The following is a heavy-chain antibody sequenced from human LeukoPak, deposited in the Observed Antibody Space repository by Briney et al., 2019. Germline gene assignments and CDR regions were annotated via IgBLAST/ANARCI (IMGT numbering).Heavy chain of an antibody. CDR3: AREGELAGTTTDY. D-gene: IGHD1-7*01. CDR1: GYTFTSYA. J-gene: IGHJ4*02. V-gene: IGHV1-18*01. Sequence: ASVEVSCKASGYTFTSYAIIWVRQAPGQGLEWMGWISAYNGNTNYAQKLQGRVTMTTDTSTSTAYMELRSLTSDDTAVYYCAREGELAGTTTDYWGQGTLVTVSS. CDR2: ISAYNGNT.